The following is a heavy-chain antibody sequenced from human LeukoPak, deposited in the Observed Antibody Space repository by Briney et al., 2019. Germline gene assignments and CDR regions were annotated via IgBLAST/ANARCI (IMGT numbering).Heavy chain of an antibody. Sequence: SQTLSLTCAISGDSVSSNSAAWNWIRQSPSRGLEWLGRTYYRSKWYNDYAVSVKNRITINPDTSKNQFSLQLNSVTPEDTAVYYCARNPISITGDNWFDPWGQGTPVTVSS. V-gene: IGHV6-1*01. D-gene: IGHD7-27*01. CDR3: ARNPISITGDNWFDP. CDR1: GDSVSSNSAA. J-gene: IGHJ5*02. CDR2: TYYRSKWYN.